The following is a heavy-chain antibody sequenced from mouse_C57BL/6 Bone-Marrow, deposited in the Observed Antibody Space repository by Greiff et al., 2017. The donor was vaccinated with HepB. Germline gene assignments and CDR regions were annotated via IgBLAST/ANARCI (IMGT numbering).Heavy chain of an antibody. D-gene: IGHD1-1*01. CDR1: GSPFRDYS. CDR3: ARLGYYGSSFWFAY. J-gene: IGHJ3*01. Sequence: DVHLVESGGGLVQPGGSLKLPCAAPGSPFRDYSMYWVPQTPEKRLEWVAYISNGGGSTYYPDTVKGRFTISRDKAKNTLYLQMSRLKSEDTAMYYCARLGYYGSSFWFAYWGQGTLVTVSA. CDR2: ISNGGGST. V-gene: IGHV5-12*01.